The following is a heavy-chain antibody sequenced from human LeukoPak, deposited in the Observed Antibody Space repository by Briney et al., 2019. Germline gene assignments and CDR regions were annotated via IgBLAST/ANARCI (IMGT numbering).Heavy chain of an antibody. Sequence: PGGSLRLSCAASGFTFSSYWMSWVRQAPGKGLEWVANIKQDGSEKYYVDSVKGRFTVSRDNAKNSLYLQMNSLRAEDTAVYYCARSLLAYYDILTGYYIPDYWGQGTLVTVSS. CDR1: GFTFSSYW. J-gene: IGHJ4*02. V-gene: IGHV3-7*01. D-gene: IGHD3-9*01. CDR3: ARSLLAYYDILTGYYIPDY. CDR2: IKQDGSEK.